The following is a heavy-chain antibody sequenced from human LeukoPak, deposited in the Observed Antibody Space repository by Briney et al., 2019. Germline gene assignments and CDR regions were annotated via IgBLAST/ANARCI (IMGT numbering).Heavy chain of an antibody. V-gene: IGHV4-59*11. CDR1: GASISGHY. J-gene: IGHJ5*02. CDR2: IYSGSV. D-gene: IGHD3-10*01. Sequence: SETLSLTCSVSGASISGHYWSWIRQSPGKGLECIGYIYSGSVDYNPSLKSRATISGDASKNQVSLILKSVTTAETAMYYCVKVGYGSGTWGWFDPWGQGILVTVST. CDR3: VKVGYGSGTWGWFDP.